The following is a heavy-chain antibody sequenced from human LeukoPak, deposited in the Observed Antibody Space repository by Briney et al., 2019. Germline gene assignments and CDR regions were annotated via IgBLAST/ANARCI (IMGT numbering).Heavy chain of an antibody. CDR1: GGSISSYY. V-gene: IGHV4-4*09. CDR3: ARHVGCSSTSCYPRYGFDP. J-gene: IGHJ5*02. D-gene: IGHD2-2*01. Sequence: PSETLSLTCTVSGGSISSYYWSWIRQLPGKGLEWIGYIYTSGSTNYNPSLKSRVTISVDTSKNQFSLKLSSVTAADTAVYYCARHVGCSSTSCYPRYGFDPWGQGTLVTVSS. CDR2: IYTSGST.